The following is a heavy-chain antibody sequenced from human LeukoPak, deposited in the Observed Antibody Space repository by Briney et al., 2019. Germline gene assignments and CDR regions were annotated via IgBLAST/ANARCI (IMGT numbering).Heavy chain of an antibody. Sequence: SSETLSLTCTVSGGSISSGGYYWSWIRQHPGKGLEWIGYIYYSGSTYYNPSLKSRVTISVDTSMNQFSLKLSSVTAADTAVYYCARQGPFGEPDYWGQGTLVTVSS. CDR3: ARQGPFGEPDY. D-gene: IGHD3-10*01. CDR2: IYYSGST. V-gene: IGHV4-31*03. CDR1: GGSISSGGYY. J-gene: IGHJ4*02.